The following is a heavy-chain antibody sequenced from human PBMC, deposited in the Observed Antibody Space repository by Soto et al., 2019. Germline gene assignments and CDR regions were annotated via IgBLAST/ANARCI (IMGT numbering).Heavy chain of an antibody. J-gene: IGHJ3*02. CDR2: INPSGGST. V-gene: IGHV1-46*01. D-gene: IGHD2-2*01. Sequence: QVQLVQSGAEVKKPGASVKVSCKASGYTFTSYYMHWVRQAPGQGLEWMGIINPSGGSTSYAQKFQGRVTMTRDTSTSTVYMELSSLRSEDTAVYYCARDPVSAARRGRDAFDIWGQGTMVTVSS. CDR3: ARDPVSAARRGRDAFDI. CDR1: GYTFTSYY.